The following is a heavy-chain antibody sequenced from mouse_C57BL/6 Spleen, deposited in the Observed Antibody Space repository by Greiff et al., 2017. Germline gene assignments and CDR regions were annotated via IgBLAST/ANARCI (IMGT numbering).Heavy chain of an antibody. CDR3: TREGAYYSSFDY. Sequence: VQLVESGAELVRPGASVTLSCKASGYTFTDYEMHWVKQTPVHGLEWIGAIDPETGGTAYNQKFKGKAILTADKSSSTAYMELRSLTSEDSAVYYCTREGAYYSSFDYWGQGTTLTVSS. V-gene: IGHV1-15*01. D-gene: IGHD1-1*01. CDR1: GYTFTDYE. CDR2: IDPETGGT. J-gene: IGHJ2*01.